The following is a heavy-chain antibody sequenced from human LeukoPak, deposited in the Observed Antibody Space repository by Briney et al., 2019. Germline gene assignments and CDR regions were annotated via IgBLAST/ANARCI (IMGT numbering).Heavy chain of an antibody. D-gene: IGHD3-10*01. J-gene: IGHJ4*02. CDR3: AKYLYTSGSFYDY. CDR2: INSNGGST. V-gene: IGHV3-23*01. Sequence: GGSLRLSCAASGFTFASYAMTWVRQAPGKGLEWVSAINSNGGSTCYADSVKGRFTISRDNSKNTLFLQMNSLRAEDTALYYCAKYLYTSGSFYDYWGQGTLVTVSS. CDR1: GFTFASYA.